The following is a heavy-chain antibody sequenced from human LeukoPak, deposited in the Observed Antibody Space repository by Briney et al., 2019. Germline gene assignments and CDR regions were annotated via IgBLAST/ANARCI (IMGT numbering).Heavy chain of an antibody. CDR2: ITRSSTST. Sequence: PGGSLRLSCAASGFTFSSYSMNWVRQAPGKGLEWVSSITRSSTSTYYTDSVRGRFTISRDNAKNSLYLQMNSLRAEDTAVYYCARDNWNDVPGGFDPWGQGTLVTVSS. J-gene: IGHJ5*02. D-gene: IGHD1-20*01. CDR3: ARDNWNDVPGGFDP. V-gene: IGHV3-21*01. CDR1: GFTFSSYS.